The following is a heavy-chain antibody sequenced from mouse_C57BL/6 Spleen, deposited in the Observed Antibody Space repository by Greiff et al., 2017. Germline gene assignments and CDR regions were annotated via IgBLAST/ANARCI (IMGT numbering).Heavy chain of an antibody. CDR1: GFSLTSYG. V-gene: IGHV2-6-1*01. Sequence: VQLKESGPGLVAPSQSLSITCTVSGFSLTSYGVHWVRQPPGKGLEWLVVIWSDGSTTYNSAHKSRLSISKDNSKSQVFLKMNSLQTDDTAMYYCARQTRYDYDGSYAMDYWGQGTSVTVSS. CDR2: IWSDGST. CDR3: ARQTRYDYDGSYAMDY. J-gene: IGHJ4*01. D-gene: IGHD2-4*01.